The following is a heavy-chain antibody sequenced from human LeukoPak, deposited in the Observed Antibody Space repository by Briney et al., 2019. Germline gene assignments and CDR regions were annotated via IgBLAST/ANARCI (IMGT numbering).Heavy chain of an antibody. Sequence: ASVKVSCKVSGYTLTELSMHWVRQAPGKGLEWMGGFDPEDGETIYAQKFQGRVTMARNTSISTAYMELSSLRSEDTAVYYCARGGDPWFGELFNWGQGTLVTVSS. CDR3: ARGGDPWFGELFN. J-gene: IGHJ4*02. CDR1: GYTLTELS. D-gene: IGHD3-10*01. CDR2: FDPEDGET. V-gene: IGHV1-24*01.